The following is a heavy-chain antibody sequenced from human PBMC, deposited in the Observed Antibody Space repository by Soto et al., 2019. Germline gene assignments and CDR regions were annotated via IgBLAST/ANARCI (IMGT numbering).Heavy chain of an antibody. J-gene: IGHJ4*02. Sequence: ASVKVSCKVSGFTFSDLSIHWVRQSPGKGLEWMGGIDPEDGKTIYAPKFQGRITMTEDSSSDTAYLEVNKLMSNDTAFYYCTTGASAGRRDFWGQGTLVTVSS. CDR3: TTGASAGRRDF. V-gene: IGHV1-24*01. D-gene: IGHD6-13*01. CDR1: GFTFSDLS. CDR2: IDPEDGKT.